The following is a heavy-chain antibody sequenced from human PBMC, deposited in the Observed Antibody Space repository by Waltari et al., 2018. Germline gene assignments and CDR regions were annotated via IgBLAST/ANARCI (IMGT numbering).Heavy chain of an antibody. Sequence: EVQLVQSGAEVKQPGATVKISCKASGYTFPDYYLPWVQQAPGKGLEWMGRVDPEDGETIYAEKFQGRVTITADTSTDTAYRELSSLRSEDTAVYYCATDLGTVTTTDDWGQGTLVTVSS. CDR3: ATDLGTVTTTDD. V-gene: IGHV1-69-2*01. D-gene: IGHD4-17*01. J-gene: IGHJ4*02. CDR1: GYTFPDYY. CDR2: VDPEDGET.